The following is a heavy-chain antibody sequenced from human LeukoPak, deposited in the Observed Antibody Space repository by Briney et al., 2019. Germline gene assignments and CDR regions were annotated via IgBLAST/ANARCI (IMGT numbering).Heavy chain of an antibody. CDR2: ISSSGSTI. J-gene: IGHJ4*02. D-gene: IGHD1-26*01. CDR3: AREISGSYYGRDFDY. CDR1: GFTFSSYE. V-gene: IGHV3-48*03. Sequence: GGSLRLSCAASGFTFSSYEMNWVRQAPGKGLEWVSYISSSGSTIYYADSVKGRFTISRDNAKNSLYLQMNSLRAEDTAVCYFAREISGSYYGRDFDYWGQGTLVTVSS.